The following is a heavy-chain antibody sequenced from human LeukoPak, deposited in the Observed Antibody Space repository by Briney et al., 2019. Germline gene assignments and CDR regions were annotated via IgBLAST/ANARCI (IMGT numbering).Heavy chain of an antibody. CDR2: ISSSGSTI. CDR1: GSTFSDYY. V-gene: IGHV3-11*04. CDR3: ARQGADY. D-gene: IGHD3-16*01. Sequence: GGSLILSCAASGSTFSDYYMRWIRPPPGKVLEGASYISSSGSTICYADSVTGPITISRDHAKNSLYLQMNSLRAEDTAGYYCARQGADYWGHGTLVTVSS. J-gene: IGHJ4*01.